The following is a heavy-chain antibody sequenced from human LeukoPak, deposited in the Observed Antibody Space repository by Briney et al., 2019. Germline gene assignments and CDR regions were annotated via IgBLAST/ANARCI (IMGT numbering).Heavy chain of an antibody. CDR1: GGSISSGGYY. CDR2: IYHSGST. Sequence: SQTLSLTCTVSGGSISSGGYYWSWIRQPPGKGLEWIGYIYHSGSTYYNPSLKSRVTISVDRSKNQFSLKLSSVTAADTAVYYCARTGTRQLWPTGAKDYFDYWGQGTLVTVSS. D-gene: IGHD5-18*01. CDR3: ARTGTRQLWPTGAKDYFDY. J-gene: IGHJ4*02. V-gene: IGHV4-30-2*01.